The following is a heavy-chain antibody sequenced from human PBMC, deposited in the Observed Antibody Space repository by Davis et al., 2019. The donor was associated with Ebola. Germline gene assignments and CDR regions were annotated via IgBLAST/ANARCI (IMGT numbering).Heavy chain of an antibody. Sequence: PSETLSLTCAVYGGSFSGYYWSWIRQPPGKGLEWIGEINHSGSTNYNPSLKSRVTISVDTSKNQFSLKLSSVTTADTAVYYCATVKSDSSGYYSYFDYWGQGTLVTVSS. J-gene: IGHJ4*02. CDR1: GGSFSGYY. CDR3: ATVKSDSSGYYSYFDY. V-gene: IGHV4-34*01. CDR2: INHSGST. D-gene: IGHD3-22*01.